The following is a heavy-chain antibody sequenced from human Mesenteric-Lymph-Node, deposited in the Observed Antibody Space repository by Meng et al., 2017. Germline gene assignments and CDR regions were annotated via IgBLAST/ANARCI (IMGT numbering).Heavy chain of an antibody. Sequence: ASVKVSCKASGYTFIIYGITWVRQAPGQGLEWMGWISAYNGNTNYAQKLQGRVTLTTDSSTTTAYMELSSLRSEDTAVYYCAIVEFSANDAFDIWGQGTMVTVSS. CDR1: GYTFIIYG. CDR2: ISAYNGNT. J-gene: IGHJ3*02. D-gene: IGHD5-24*01. CDR3: AIVEFSANDAFDI. V-gene: IGHV1-18*01.